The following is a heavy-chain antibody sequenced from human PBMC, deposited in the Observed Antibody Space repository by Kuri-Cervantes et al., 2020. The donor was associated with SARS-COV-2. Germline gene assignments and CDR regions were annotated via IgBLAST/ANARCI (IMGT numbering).Heavy chain of an antibody. Sequence: ASVKVSCKASGYTFTGYYMHWVRQAPGQGLGWMGWINPNSGGTNYAQKFQGWVTMTRDTSISTVYMELSRLRSDDTAVYYCARGMVRGIIQYYYYAMDVWGQGTAVTVSS. D-gene: IGHD3-10*01. CDR3: ARGMVRGIIQYYYYAMDV. CDR2: INPNSGGT. J-gene: IGHJ6*02. CDR1: GYTFTGYY. V-gene: IGHV1-2*04.